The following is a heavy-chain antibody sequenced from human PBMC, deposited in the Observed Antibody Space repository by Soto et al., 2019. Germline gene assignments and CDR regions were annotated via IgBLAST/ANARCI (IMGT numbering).Heavy chain of an antibody. V-gene: IGHV3-7*01. CDR1: VFTFSSYW. Sequence: WGSLRLSCSASVFTFSSYWMSWFRQAPGKGLEWVANIKQDGSEKYYVDSVKGRFTISRDNAKNSLYLQMNSLRAEDTAVYYCAREVYYDTSAYHLYFHHWGQGTLVTVSS. CDR2: IKQDGSEK. CDR3: AREVYYDTSAYHLYFHH. J-gene: IGHJ1*01. D-gene: IGHD3-22*01.